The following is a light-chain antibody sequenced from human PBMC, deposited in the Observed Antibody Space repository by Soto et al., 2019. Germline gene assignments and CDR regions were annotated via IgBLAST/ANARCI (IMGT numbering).Light chain of an antibody. CDR3: LLSYSGARVV. V-gene: IGLV7-46*01. Sequence: QAVMTQEPSLTVSPGGTVTLTCGSYTGAVTSGHYPYWFQQKPGQAPRTLIYDTSNKHSWTPARFSGSLLGGKAALTLSGAQPEDAAEYYCLLSYSGARVVFGGGTKLTVL. CDR1: TGAVTSGHY. J-gene: IGLJ2*01. CDR2: DTS.